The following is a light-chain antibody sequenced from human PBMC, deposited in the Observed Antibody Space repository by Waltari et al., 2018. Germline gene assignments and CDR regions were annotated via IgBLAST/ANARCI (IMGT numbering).Light chain of an antibody. CDR1: QSITTY. CDR2: AAS. Sequence: DIQMTQSPSSLSASVGDRVTITCRASQSITTYLNWYQQKPGKAPKLLIYAASSLQSGVPSRFSGSGSGTDFTLTISSLQPEDFATYYCQQSYTAPYTFGQGTHLEVK. CDR3: QQSYTAPYT. J-gene: IGKJ2*01. V-gene: IGKV1-39*01.